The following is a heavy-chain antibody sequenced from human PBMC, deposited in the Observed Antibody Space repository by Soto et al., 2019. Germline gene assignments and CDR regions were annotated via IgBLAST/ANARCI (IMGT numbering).Heavy chain of an antibody. J-gene: IGHJ4*02. CDR1: GFTFTRYI. Sequence: LRLSCAASGFTFTRYIMNWVRQAPGKGLEWVSSISSTTNYIYYGDSMKGRFTISRDNAKNSLYLEMNSLRAEDTAVYYCARESEDLTSNFDYWGQGTLVTVSS. CDR3: ARESEDLTSNFDY. CDR2: ISSTTNYI. V-gene: IGHV3-21*06.